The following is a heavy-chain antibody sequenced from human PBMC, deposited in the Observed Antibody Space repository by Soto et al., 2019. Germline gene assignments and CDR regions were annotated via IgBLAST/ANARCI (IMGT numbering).Heavy chain of an antibody. CDR1: GFTFSSYA. J-gene: IGHJ4*02. CDR3: ARTSGSFYFPFDY. Sequence: QVQLVESGGGVVQPGRSLRLSCAASGFTFSSYAMHWVRQAPGKGLEWVAVISYDGSNKYYADSVKGRFTISRDNSKNTLYLQMNSLSAEDTSVYYGARTSGSFYFPFDYWGQGTLVTVSS. D-gene: IGHD1-26*01. V-gene: IGHV3-30-3*01. CDR2: ISYDGSNK.